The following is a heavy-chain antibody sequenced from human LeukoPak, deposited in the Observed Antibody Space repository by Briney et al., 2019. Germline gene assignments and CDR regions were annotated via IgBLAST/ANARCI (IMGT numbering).Heavy chain of an antibody. CDR2: IYTSGST. V-gene: IGHV4-4*07. D-gene: IGHD1-26*01. J-gene: IGHJ1*01. CDR3: ARALSGSYWGEYFQH. CDR1: GGSISSYY. Sequence: PSETLSLTCTVSGGSISSYYWSWIRQPAGKGLEWIGRIYTSGSTYYNPSLKSRVTISVDTSKNQFSLKLSSVTAADTAVYYCARALSGSYWGEYFQHWGQGTLVTVSS.